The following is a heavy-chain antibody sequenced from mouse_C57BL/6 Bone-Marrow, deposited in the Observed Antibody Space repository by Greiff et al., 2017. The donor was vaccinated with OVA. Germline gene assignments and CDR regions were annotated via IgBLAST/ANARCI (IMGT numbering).Heavy chain of an antibody. Sequence: EVQLVESGGGLVKPGGSLKLSCAASGFTFSSYAMSWVRQTPEKRLEWVATISDGGSYTYYPDNVKGRFTISRDNAKNNLYLQMSHLKSEDTAMYYCARDHDGYYFYYAMDYWGQGTSVTVSS. V-gene: IGHV5-4*01. CDR2: ISDGGSYT. CDR1: GFTFSSYA. J-gene: IGHJ4*01. CDR3: ARDHDGYYFYYAMDY. D-gene: IGHD2-3*01.